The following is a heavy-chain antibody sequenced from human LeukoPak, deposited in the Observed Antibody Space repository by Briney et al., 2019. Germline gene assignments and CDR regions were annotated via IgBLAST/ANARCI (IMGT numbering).Heavy chain of an antibody. D-gene: IGHD6-19*01. J-gene: IGHJ6*02. CDR2: ISAYNGNT. V-gene: IGHV1-18*01. CDR3: ARPNDSGWPLGVMDV. CDR1: GYTFTSYD. Sequence: ASVKVSCKSSGYTFTSYDINWVRQAPGQGLEWMGWISAYNGNTNYAQKFQGRVTMTTDASTTTAYMELRSLRSDDTAVYYCARPNDSGWPLGVMDVWGQGTTVTVSS.